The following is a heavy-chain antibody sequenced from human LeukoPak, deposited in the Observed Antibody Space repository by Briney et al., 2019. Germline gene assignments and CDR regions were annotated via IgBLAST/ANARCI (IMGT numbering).Heavy chain of an antibody. Sequence: PGGSLRLSCAASGFTVSSNYMSWVRQAPGKGLEWVSVIYIGGSTYYADSVKGRFTISRDNSKNTLYLQMNSLRAEDTAVYYCARLPYDSSGYYQYYDTDVWGQGTTVTVSS. V-gene: IGHV3-66*04. CDR1: GFTVSSNY. CDR2: IYIGGST. J-gene: IGHJ6*02. CDR3: ARLPYDSSGYYQYYDTDV. D-gene: IGHD3-22*01.